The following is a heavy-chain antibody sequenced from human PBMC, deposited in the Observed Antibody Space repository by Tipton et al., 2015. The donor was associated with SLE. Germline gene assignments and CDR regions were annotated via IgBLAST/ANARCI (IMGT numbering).Heavy chain of an antibody. Sequence: AVSGFSFSGYWMSWVRQAPGKGLEWVACIKQNGGEEYYVDSVKGRFTISGDDANKSLFLQMNSLRVEDTGVYFCASLDSARGGAARFVHWGQGTVVLVSS. D-gene: IGHD6-6*01. CDR1: GFSFSGYW. V-gene: IGHV3-7*01. CDR3: ASLDSARGGAARFVH. CDR2: IKQNGGEE. J-gene: IGHJ4*02.